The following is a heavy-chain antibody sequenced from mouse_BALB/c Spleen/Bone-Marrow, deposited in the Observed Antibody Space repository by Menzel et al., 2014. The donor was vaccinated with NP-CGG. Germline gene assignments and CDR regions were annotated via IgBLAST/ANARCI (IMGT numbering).Heavy chain of an antibody. CDR1: GYTFTSYW. J-gene: IGHJ1*01. CDR3: ARSRGYYDYWYFDV. V-gene: IGHV1-69*02. D-gene: IGHD2-4*01. Sequence: QVQLQQPGAELVKPGASVKLSCKASGYTFTSYWMHWVKQRPGQGLEWIGEIDPSDSYTNYNQKFKGKATLTVDKSSSTAYMQLSSLISEDSAVYYCARSRGYYDYWYFDVWGAGTTVTVSS. CDR2: IDPSDSYT.